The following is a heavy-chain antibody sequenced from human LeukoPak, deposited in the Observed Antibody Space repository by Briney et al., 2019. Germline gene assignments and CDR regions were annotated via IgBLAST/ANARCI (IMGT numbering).Heavy chain of an antibody. V-gene: IGHV3-30*02. J-gene: IGHJ4*02. Sequence: GGSLRLSCAASGFSFSTYGMHWVRQAPGKGLEWVAAAQGDGRLQYYADSVKGRFTISKDISKSTLYVQMNSLRAEDTAVYYCATGGGFYYGHWGQGTLVTVSS. CDR1: GFSFSTYG. CDR3: ATGGGFYYGH. CDR2: AQGDGRLQ. D-gene: IGHD3-22*01.